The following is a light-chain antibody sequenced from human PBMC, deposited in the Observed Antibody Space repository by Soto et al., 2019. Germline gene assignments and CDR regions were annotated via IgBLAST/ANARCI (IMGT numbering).Light chain of an antibody. CDR1: QSVNYN. CDR3: QQYGGPTET. V-gene: IGKV3-20*01. Sequence: IVLTQSPATLSVSPGERATLSCRASQSVNYNLAWYQQKPGHAPRLLIYITSVRASGIPDRLTGSGSGTDFTLSISRLEPEDFAVYYCQQYGGPTETFGQGTKVDIK. J-gene: IGKJ1*01. CDR2: ITS.